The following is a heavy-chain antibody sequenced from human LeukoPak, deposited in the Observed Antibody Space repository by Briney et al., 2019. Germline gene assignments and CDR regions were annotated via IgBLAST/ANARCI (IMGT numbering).Heavy chain of an antibody. CDR2: IYYSGST. D-gene: IGHD6-19*01. CDR3: ASYGSGWYPREGYYYYYYMDV. CDR1: GDSISNYY. V-gene: IGHV4-59*01. J-gene: IGHJ6*03. Sequence: PSETLSLTCTVSGDSISNYYWSWIRQPPGKGLEWIGYIYYSGSTNYNPSLKSRVTISVDTSKNQFSLKLSSVTAADTAVYYCASYGSGWYPREGYYYYYYMDVWGKGTTVTVSS.